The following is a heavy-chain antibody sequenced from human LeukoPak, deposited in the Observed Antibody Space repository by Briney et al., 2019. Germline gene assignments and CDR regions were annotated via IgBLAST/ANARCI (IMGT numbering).Heavy chain of an antibody. V-gene: IGHV3-30*02. CDR1: GFTFSSYG. CDR2: IQFDGSHK. D-gene: IGHD6-19*01. CDR3: AKGLGYFFDY. J-gene: IGHJ4*02. Sequence: GSLRLSCAASGFTFSSYGMHWVRQAPGKGLEWVTFIQFDGSHKYYADSVKGRFTFSRDNSKNTLYLQMNSLRAEDTAVYYCAKGLGYFFDYWGQGALVTVSS.